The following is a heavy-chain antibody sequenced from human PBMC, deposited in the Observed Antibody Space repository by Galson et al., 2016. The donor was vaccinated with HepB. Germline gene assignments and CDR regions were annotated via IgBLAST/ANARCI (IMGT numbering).Heavy chain of an antibody. CDR1: RFTFSNYA. J-gene: IGHJ4*02. Sequence: SLRLSCAASRFTFSNYAMSWVRQAPGKGLEWVSIISGSGDRTYYADSVKGRFTVSRDNSKSTLYLQMNSLRAEDTAVYYCARDLDDSSGYYSLVFDSWGQGTLVTVSS. D-gene: IGHD3-22*01. CDR3: ARDLDDSSGYYSLVFDS. CDR2: ISGSGDRT. V-gene: IGHV3-23*01.